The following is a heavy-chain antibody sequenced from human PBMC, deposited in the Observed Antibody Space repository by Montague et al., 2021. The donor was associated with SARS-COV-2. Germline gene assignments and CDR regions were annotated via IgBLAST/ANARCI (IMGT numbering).Heavy chain of an antibody. J-gene: IGHJ3*02. CDR3: ARDRYSGYVLDAFDI. CDR1: GGSISSGGYY. V-gene: IGHV4-31*03. D-gene: IGHD5-12*01. CDR2: IYYSGST. Sequence: TLSLTCTVSGGSISSGGYYWSWIRQHPGKGLEWIGYIYYSGSTYYNPSLKSRVTISVDTSKNQCSLKLSSVTAADTAVYYCARDRYSGYVLDAFDIWGQGTMVTVSS.